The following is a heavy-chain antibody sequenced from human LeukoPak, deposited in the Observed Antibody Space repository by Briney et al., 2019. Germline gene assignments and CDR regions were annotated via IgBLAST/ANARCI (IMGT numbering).Heavy chain of an antibody. Sequence: GGSLRLSCAASGFTVSSNYMSWVRQAPGKGLDWVSVIYSGGSTYYADSVKGRFTISRDNSKNTLYLQMNSLRAEDTAVYYCARSGSYYNGNAFDIWGQGTMVTVSS. CDR1: GFTVSSNY. V-gene: IGHV3-53*01. D-gene: IGHD3-10*01. J-gene: IGHJ3*02. CDR2: IYSGGST. CDR3: ARSGSYYNGNAFDI.